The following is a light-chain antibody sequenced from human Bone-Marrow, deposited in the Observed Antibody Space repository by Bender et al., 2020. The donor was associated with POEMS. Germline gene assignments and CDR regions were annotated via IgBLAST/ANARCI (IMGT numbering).Light chain of an antibody. Sequence: QSALTQPASVSGSPAQSITISCTGTSSDIGGYDYVSWYQHHPGKAPKLIIYEVTKRPSGVPDRFSGSKSGNTASLTVSGLQAEDETNYYCNSYAGRNTWVFGGGTKLTVL. CDR1: SSDIGGYDY. CDR3: NSYAGRNTWV. J-gene: IGLJ3*02. CDR2: EVT. V-gene: IGLV2-8*01.